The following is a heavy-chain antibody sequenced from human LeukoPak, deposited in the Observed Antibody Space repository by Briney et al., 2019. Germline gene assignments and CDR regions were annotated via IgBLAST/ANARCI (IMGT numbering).Heavy chain of an antibody. J-gene: IGHJ4*02. Sequence: PSETLSLTCTVSGASISSSSYYWGWIRQPPGTGLEWIGSISYSGSTYYNPSLKSRVTISVDRSKNQFSLKLSSVTAADTAVYYCARQYSGYDAFDYWGQGTLVTVSS. D-gene: IGHD5-12*01. CDR2: ISYSGST. V-gene: IGHV4-39*07. CDR3: ARQYSGYDAFDY. CDR1: GASISSSSYY.